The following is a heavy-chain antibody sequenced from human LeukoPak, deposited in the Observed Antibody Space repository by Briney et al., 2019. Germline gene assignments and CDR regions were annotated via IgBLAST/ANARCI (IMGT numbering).Heavy chain of an antibody. D-gene: IGHD1-26*01. J-gene: IGHJ4*02. CDR3: ATYRLVGAIGY. V-gene: IGHV3-23*01. CDR2: ISRSGGST. Sequence: PGGSLRLSCAASGFTFSSYGMSWVRQAPGKGLEWVSAISRSGGSTYYADSVKGRFTISRDNSKNTLYLQMNSLRAEHTAVYYCATYRLVGAIGYWGQGTLVTVSS. CDR1: GFTFSSYG.